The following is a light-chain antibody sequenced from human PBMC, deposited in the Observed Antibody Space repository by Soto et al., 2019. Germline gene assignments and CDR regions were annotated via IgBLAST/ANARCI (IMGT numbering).Light chain of an antibody. J-gene: IGKJ5*01. CDR3: HQRANWPPIT. CDR1: QSVSSY. Sequence: EIVLTQSPATLSLSPGERATLSCRASQSVSSYLAWYQQKPGQAPRLLIYDASTRATGITASFSGSGSGTHFTLTISSLEPEDFAVYYCHQRANWPPITFGQGTRLEIK. V-gene: IGKV3-11*01. CDR2: DAS.